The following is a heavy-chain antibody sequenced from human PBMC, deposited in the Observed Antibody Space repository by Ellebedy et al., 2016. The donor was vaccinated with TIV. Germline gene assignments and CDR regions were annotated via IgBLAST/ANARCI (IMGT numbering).Heavy chain of an antibody. CDR3: ARHSGYYWYYFDS. Sequence: SVKVFCKASGGTFNSNAISWVRQAPGQGLEWMGGIMPIFRTANYAQKFQGRVTISADELGSTAHMELSSLRSEDTAVYYCARHSGYYWYYFDSWGQGTLVTVSA. CDR1: GGTFNSNA. V-gene: IGHV1-69*13. D-gene: IGHD3-22*01. CDR2: IMPIFRTA. J-gene: IGHJ4*02.